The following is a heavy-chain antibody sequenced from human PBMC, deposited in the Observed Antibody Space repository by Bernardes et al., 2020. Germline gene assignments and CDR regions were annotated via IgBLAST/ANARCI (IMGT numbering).Heavy chain of an antibody. Sequence: GGSLRLSCEVSGFTSSSTGVNWVRQAPGKGLEWISYICPSGTVIYYADSVKGRFTVSRDNAKASVSLRMNSLRDSDTGVYYCVTNDYDFWSGSFYWGQGPQIAVSS. CDR1: GFTSSSTG. D-gene: IGHD3-3*01. J-gene: IGHJ4*02. CDR2: ICPSGTVI. CDR3: VTNDYDFWSGSFY. V-gene: IGHV3-48*02.